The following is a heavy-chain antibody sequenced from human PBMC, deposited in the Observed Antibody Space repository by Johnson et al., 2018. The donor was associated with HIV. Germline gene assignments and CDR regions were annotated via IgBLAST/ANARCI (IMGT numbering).Heavy chain of an antibody. CDR2: IKEAGSEK. CDR3: ARGPTYYADPFAFDI. D-gene: IGHD4-17*01. V-gene: IGHV3-7*04. Sequence: VQLVESGGGLVQPGGSLKLFCVAPGFTFSSYWMSWVRQSPGKGLEWVANIKEAGSEKYYADSVKGRITISRDNAKNSLYLQMNSLRAEDTAVYYCARGPTYYADPFAFDIWGQGTMVTVSS. CDR1: GFTFSSYW. J-gene: IGHJ3*02.